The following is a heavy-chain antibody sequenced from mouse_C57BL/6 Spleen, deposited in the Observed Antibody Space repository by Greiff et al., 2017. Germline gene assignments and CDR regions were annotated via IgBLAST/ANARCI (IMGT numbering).Heavy chain of an antibody. V-gene: IGHV10-1*01. CDR1: GFSFNTYA. D-gene: IGHD1-1*01. CDR2: IRSKSNNYAT. J-gene: IGHJ4*01. Sequence: DVMLVESGGGLVQPKGSLKLSCAASGFSFNTYAMNWVRQAPGKGLEWVARIRSKSNNYATYYADSVKDRFTISRDDSESMLYLQMNNLKTEDTAMYYCVRRHYYGPYAMDYWGQGTSVTVSS. CDR3: VRRHYYGPYAMDY.